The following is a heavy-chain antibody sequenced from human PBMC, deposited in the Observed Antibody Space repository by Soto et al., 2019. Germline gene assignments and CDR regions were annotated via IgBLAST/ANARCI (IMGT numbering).Heavy chain of an antibody. Sequence: PGGSLRLSCAASGFTFSGSAMHWVRQASGKGLEWVGRIRSKANSYATAYAASVKGRFTISRDDSKNTAYLQMNSLKTEDTAVYYCTRHGYDYVWGSYRLRDAFDIWGQGTMVTVS. V-gene: IGHV3-73*01. J-gene: IGHJ3*02. D-gene: IGHD3-16*02. CDR3: TRHGYDYVWGSYRLRDAFDI. CDR1: GFTFSGSA. CDR2: IRSKANSYAT.